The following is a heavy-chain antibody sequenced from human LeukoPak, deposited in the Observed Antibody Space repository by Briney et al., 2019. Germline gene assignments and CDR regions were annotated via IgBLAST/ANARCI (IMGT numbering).Heavy chain of an antibody. CDR2: ISAYNGNT. V-gene: IGHV1-18*01. Sequence: ASVKVSCKASGYTSTSYGISWVRQAPGQGLEWLGWISAYNGNTNYAQKLQGRVTMTTDTSTSTAYMELRSLRSDDTAVYYCAVGRGYSYGPGPFDYWGQGTLVTVSS. J-gene: IGHJ4*02. D-gene: IGHD5-18*01. CDR3: AVGRGYSYGPGPFDY. CDR1: GYTSTSYG.